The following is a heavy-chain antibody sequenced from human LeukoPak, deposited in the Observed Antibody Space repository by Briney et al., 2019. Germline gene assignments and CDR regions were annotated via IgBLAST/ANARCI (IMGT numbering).Heavy chain of an antibody. CDR2: IYYSGST. CDR1: GGSISSGDYY. J-gene: IGHJ4*02. CDR3: ARFNGGAYIVAHY. V-gene: IGHV4-30-4*01. D-gene: IGHD5-12*01. Sequence: SETLSLTCTVSGGSISSGDYYWSWIRQPPGKGLEWIGYIYYSGSTYYNPSLKSRVTISVDTSKNQFSLKLSSVTAADTAVYYCARFNGGAYIVAHYWGQGTLVTVSS.